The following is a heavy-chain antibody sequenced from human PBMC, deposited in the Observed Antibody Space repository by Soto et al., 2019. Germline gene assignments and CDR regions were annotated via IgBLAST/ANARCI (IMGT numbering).Heavy chain of an antibody. J-gene: IGHJ4*02. CDR1: KFSISSGYY. V-gene: IGHV4-38-2*01. D-gene: IGHD1-26*01. CDR2: IYRSGTT. CDR3: ARTHSGSYYSVFNY. Sequence: SETLSLTCVVSKFSISSGYYWGWIRQSPGKGLEWIASIYRSGTTSYNPSLKSRVTISVDPSKNQFSLMLTAVTAADTAVYYCARTHSGSYYSVFNYWGRGSLVTVSS.